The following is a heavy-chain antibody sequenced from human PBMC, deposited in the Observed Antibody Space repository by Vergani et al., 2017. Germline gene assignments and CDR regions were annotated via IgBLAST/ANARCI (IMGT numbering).Heavy chain of an antibody. V-gene: IGHV1-2*02. CDR1: GYTFTGYY. Sequence: QVQLVQSGAEVKKPGASVKVSCKASGYTFTGYYMHWVRQAPGQGLEWMGWINPNSGGKNYAQKFQGRVTMTRDTSISTAYMELSRLRSDDTAVYYCARADNWNDPNLFDYWGQGTLVTVSS. CDR2: INPNSGGK. CDR3: ARADNWNDPNLFDY. D-gene: IGHD1-20*01. J-gene: IGHJ4*02.